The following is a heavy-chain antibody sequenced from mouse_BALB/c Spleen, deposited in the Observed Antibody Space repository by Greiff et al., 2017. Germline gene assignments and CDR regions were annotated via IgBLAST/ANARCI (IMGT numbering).Heavy chain of an antibody. J-gene: IGHJ2*01. V-gene: IGHV14-4*02. CDR2: IDPENGDT. D-gene: IGHD1-1*01. CDR1: GFNIKDYY. CDR3: NEIYYGSSYFDY. Sequence: EVKLVESGAELVRSGASVKLSCTASGFNIKDYYMHWVKQRPEQGLEWIGWIDPENGDTEYAPKFQGKATMTADTSSNTAYLQLSSLTSEDTAVYYCNEIYYGSSYFDYWGQGTTLTVSS.